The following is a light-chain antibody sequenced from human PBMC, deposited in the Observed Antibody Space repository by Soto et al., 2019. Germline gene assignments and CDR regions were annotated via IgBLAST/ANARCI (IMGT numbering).Light chain of an antibody. CDR1: QDISNF. CDR3: QQYDNLPPLFT. J-gene: IGKJ3*01. V-gene: IGKV1-33*01. CDR2: DAS. Sequence: DIQMTQSPSSLSASVGDRVTITCQASQDISNFLNWYQQKPGKAPKLLIYDASHLETGVSSRFSGSGSGTDFTFTISSLQPEDIATYYCQQYDNLPPLFTFGPGTKVDIK.